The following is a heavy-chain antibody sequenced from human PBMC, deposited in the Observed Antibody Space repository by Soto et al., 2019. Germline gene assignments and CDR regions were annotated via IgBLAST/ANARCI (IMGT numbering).Heavy chain of an antibody. CDR2: IIPIFGTA. D-gene: IGHD5-18*01. V-gene: IGHV1-69*12. CDR1: GGTFSSYA. Sequence: QVQLVQSGAEVKKPGSSVKVSCKASGGTFSSYAISWVRQAPGQGLEWMGGIIPIFGTANYAQKFQGRVTITADESTSTAYMELISLRSEDTAVYYCATNRDTAMVPAYFDYWGQGTLVTVSS. J-gene: IGHJ4*02. CDR3: ATNRDTAMVPAYFDY.